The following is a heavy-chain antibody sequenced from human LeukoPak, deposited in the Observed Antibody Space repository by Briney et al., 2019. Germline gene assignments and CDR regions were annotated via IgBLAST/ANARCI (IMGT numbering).Heavy chain of an antibody. CDR1: GYTFTGYY. Sequence: ASVKVSCKASGYTFTGYYMHWVRQAPGQGLEWMGRINPNSGGTNYAQKFQGRVTMTRDTSISTAYMELSRLRSDDTAVYYCARDPYDFLTGHYSGSGGDYWGQGTLVTVSS. CDR2: INPNSGGT. CDR3: ARDPYDFLTGHYSGSGGDY. D-gene: IGHD3-9*01. J-gene: IGHJ4*02. V-gene: IGHV1-2*06.